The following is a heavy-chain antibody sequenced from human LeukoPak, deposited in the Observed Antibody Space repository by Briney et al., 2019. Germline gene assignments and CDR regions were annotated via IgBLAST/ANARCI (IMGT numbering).Heavy chain of an antibody. Sequence: GASVKVSCKASGGTFSSYAISWVGQAPGQGLEWMGWISAYNGNTNYAQKLQGRVTMTTDTSTSTAYMELRSLRSDDTAVYYCARGDIVVVPAAYRGVLPFDPWGQGTLVTVSS. D-gene: IGHD2-2*01. V-gene: IGHV1-18*01. CDR2: ISAYNGNT. J-gene: IGHJ5*02. CDR3: ARGDIVVVPAAYRGVLPFDP. CDR1: GGTFSSYA.